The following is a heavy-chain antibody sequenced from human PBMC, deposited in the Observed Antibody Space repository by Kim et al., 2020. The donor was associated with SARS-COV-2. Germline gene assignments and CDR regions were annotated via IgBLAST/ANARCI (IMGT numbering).Heavy chain of an antibody. D-gene: IGHD2-2*01. CDR3: AKGWGYCSSTSCAGGIIGAFDI. CDR2: IYSGGSST. V-gene: IGHV3-23*03. Sequence: GGSLRLSCAASGFTFSSYAMSWVRQAPGKGLEWVSVIYSGGSSTYYADSVKGRFTISRDNSKNTLYLQMNSLRAEDTAVYYCAKGWGYCSSTSCAGGIIGAFDIWGQGTMVTVSS. J-gene: IGHJ3*02. CDR1: GFTFSSYA.